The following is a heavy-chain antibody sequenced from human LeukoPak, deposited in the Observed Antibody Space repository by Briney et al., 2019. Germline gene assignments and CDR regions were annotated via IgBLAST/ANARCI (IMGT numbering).Heavy chain of an antibody. V-gene: IGHV1-18*01. CDR1: GYTFTSYG. Sequence: ASVTVSCKASGYTFTSYGISWVRQAPGQGLEWMGWISAYNGNTNYAQKLQGRVTMTTDTSTSTAYMELRSLRSDDTAVYYCARDGQHYYDSSGSSDGMDVWGQGTTVTVSS. J-gene: IGHJ6*02. D-gene: IGHD3-22*01. CDR2: ISAYNGNT. CDR3: ARDGQHYYDSSGSSDGMDV.